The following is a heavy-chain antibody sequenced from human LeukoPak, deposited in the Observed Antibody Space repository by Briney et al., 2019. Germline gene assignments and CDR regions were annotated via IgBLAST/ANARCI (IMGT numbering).Heavy chain of an antibody. CDR3: ARGDYYYGSGSYGY. CDR1: GYPFTGYT. Sequence: AASVKVSCKASGYPFTGYTINWVRQAPGQGLEWMGWISAYNRRTNYSQKFQGRVTMTTDTSTSTAYMELGSLRSDDTAMYYCARGDYYYGSGSYGYWGQGTLVTVSS. D-gene: IGHD3-10*01. J-gene: IGHJ4*02. CDR2: ISAYNRRT. V-gene: IGHV1-18*01.